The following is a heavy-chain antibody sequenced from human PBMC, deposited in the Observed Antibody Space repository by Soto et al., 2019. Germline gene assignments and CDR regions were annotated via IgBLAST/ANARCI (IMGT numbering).Heavy chain of an antibody. CDR3: AREEFKDGRGHFDY. CDR1: GFTFSASF. Sequence: QVQLVESGGGVVQPGGSLRLSCAASGFTFSASFMHWFLQAPGKGLEWMAIISNGGNNKYYADSVKGRFTISRDISESTLYLQMNSLRAEDTAVYYCAREEFKDGRGHFDYWGQGTLVSVSS. J-gene: IGHJ4*02. D-gene: IGHD3-22*01. V-gene: IGHV3-30-3*01. CDR2: ISNGGNNK.